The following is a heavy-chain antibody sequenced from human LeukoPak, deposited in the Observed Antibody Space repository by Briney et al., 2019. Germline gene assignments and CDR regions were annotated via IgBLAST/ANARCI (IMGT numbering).Heavy chain of an antibody. D-gene: IGHD3-3*01. Sequence: SETLSLTSTASVGSISSIIYYWGWFHNPPGRGLSGIGGIYYSGSTYYNPSLKSRVTISVDTSKNQFSLKLSSVTAADTAVYYCARGTADFWSSWPPSFDYWGQGTLVTVSS. CDR3: ARGTADFWSSWPPSFDY. CDR2: IYYSGST. J-gene: IGHJ4*02. CDR1: VGSISSIIYY. V-gene: IGHV4-39*07.